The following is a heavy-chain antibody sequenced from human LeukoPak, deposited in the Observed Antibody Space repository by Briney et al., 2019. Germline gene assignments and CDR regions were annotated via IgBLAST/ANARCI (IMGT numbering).Heavy chain of an antibody. D-gene: IGHD3-22*01. V-gene: IGHV4-39*07. Sequence: SETLSLTCTVSGGSISSSSYYWGWIRQPPGKGLEWIGSIYYSGSTYYNPSLKSRVTISVDTSKNQFSLKLSSVTAADTAVYYCARDSTYDRPISPWGQGTLVTVSP. CDR3: ARDSTYDRPISP. CDR1: GGSISSSSYY. CDR2: IYYSGST. J-gene: IGHJ5*02.